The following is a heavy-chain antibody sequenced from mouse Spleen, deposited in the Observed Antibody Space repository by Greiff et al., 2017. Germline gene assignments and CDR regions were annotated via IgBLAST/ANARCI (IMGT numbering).Heavy chain of an antibody. Sequence: EVQLQESGAELVRPGASVKLSCTASGFNIKDYYMHWVKQRPEQGLEWIGRIDPEDGDTEYAPKFQGKATMTADTSSNTAYLQLSSLTSEDTAVYYCTTNYYGSSYSDAMDYWGQGTSVTVSS. V-gene: IGHV14-1*01. CDR2: IDPEDGDT. CDR3: TTNYYGSSYSDAMDY. CDR1: GFNIKDYY. D-gene: IGHD1-1*01. J-gene: IGHJ4*01.